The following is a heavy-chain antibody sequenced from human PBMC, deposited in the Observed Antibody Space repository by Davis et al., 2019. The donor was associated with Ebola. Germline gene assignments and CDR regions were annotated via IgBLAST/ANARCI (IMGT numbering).Heavy chain of an antibody. D-gene: IGHD1-26*01. CDR3: ARWSGSPYYYYGMDV. J-gene: IGHJ6*02. Sequence: GESLKISCAASGFTFSSYWMHWVRQAPGKGLVWVSRINSDGSSTSYADSVKGRFTISRDNAKNTLYLQMNSLRAEDTAVYYCARWSGSPYYYYGMDVWGQGTTVTVSS. CDR1: GFTFSSYW. V-gene: IGHV3-74*01. CDR2: INSDGSST.